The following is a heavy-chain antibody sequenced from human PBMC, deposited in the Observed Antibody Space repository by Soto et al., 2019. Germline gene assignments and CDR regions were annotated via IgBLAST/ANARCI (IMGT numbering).Heavy chain of an antibody. CDR1: GGSISSYY. CDR2: IYTSGST. D-gene: IGHD2-2*01. Sequence: SETLSLTCTVSGGSISSYYRSWIRQPAGKGLEWIGRIYTSGSTNYNPSLKSRVTMSVDTSKNQFSLKLSSVTAADTAVYYCARGIVVVPAASGGIYNWFDPWGQGTLVTVSS. CDR3: ARGIVVVPAASGGIYNWFDP. J-gene: IGHJ5*02. V-gene: IGHV4-4*07.